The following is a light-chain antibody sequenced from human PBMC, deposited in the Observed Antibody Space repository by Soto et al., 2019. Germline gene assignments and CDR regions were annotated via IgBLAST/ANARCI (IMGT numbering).Light chain of an antibody. CDR2: SNN. CDR1: SSNIGSNS. CDR3: AAWDDNLNGVV. J-gene: IGLJ2*01. V-gene: IGLV1-44*01. Sequence: QSVLTQPRSASGTPGQRVTISCSGSSSNIGSNSVNWYQQLPGTAPKLLIYSNNQRPSGVPDRFSGSKSGTSASLAISGLQPEDEADYYCAAWDDNLNGVVFGGGTKLTV.